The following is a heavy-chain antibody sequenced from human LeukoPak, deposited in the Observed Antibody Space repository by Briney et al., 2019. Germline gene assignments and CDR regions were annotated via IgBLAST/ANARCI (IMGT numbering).Heavy chain of an antibody. V-gene: IGHV4-34*01. CDR3: ARDMANWDHDAFDI. CDR2: INHSGST. Sequence: SETLSLTCAVYGGSFSGYYWSWIRQPPGKGLEWIGEINHSGSTNYNPSLKSRVTISVDTSKNQYSLKLSSVTAADTAVYYCARDMANWDHDAFDIWGQGTMVTVSS. CDR1: GGSFSGYY. D-gene: IGHD5-24*01. J-gene: IGHJ3*02.